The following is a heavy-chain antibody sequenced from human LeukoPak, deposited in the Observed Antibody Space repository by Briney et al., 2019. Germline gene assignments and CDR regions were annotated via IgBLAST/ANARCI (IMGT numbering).Heavy chain of an antibody. Sequence: GGSLRLSCAASGFTFSSYAMSCVRQAPGKGLEWVSAISDSGGSTYYADSVKGRFTISRDNSKNTLYQQMNSLRAEDTAVYYCAKQDIRSSAWYDWGQGTLVTVSS. CDR2: ISDSGGST. V-gene: IGHV3-23*01. D-gene: IGHD6-19*01. CDR3: AKQDIRSSAWYD. J-gene: IGHJ4*02. CDR1: GFTFSSYA.